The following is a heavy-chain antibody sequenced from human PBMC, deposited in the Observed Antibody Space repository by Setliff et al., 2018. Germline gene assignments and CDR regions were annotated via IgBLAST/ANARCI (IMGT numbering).Heavy chain of an antibody. CDR2: MNPNSGNT. Sequence: GASVKVSCKAFGYTFTKYGIDWVRQAPGQGLEWMGWMNPNSGNTGYAQKFQGRVTITRNTSISTAYMELSSLRSEDTAVYYCARVKVIVGATPRTYYMDVRGKGTTVTSP. CDR3: ARVKVIVGATPRTYYMDV. V-gene: IGHV1-8*03. J-gene: IGHJ6*03. D-gene: IGHD1-26*01. CDR1: GYTFTKYG.